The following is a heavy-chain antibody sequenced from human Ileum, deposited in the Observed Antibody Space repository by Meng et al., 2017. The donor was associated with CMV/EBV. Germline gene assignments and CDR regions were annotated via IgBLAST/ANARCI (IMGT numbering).Heavy chain of an antibody. CDR3: AHLIVGTISFDY. V-gene: IGHV2-5*02. D-gene: IGHD5-12*01. CDR1: GFSLSPSGVG. J-gene: IGHJ4*02. CDR2: IYWDDDK. Sequence: FSGFSLSPSGVGVGWVRQPPGKALEWLALIYWDDDKRYSPSLKSRLTITKDTSKNQVVLTMTNMDPEDTATYYCAHLIVGTISFDYWGQGTLVTVSS.